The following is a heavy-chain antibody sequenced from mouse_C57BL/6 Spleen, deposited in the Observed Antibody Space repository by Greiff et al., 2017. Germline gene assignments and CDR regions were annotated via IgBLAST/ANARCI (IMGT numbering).Heavy chain of an antibody. CDR2: INPNNGGT. V-gene: IGHV1-22*01. Sequence: EVQLQQSGPELVKPGASVKMSCKASGYTFTDYNMHWVKQSHGKSLEWIGYINPNNGGTSYNQKFKGKATLTVNKSSSTAYMGLRSLTSEDSAVYYCAGDYYYSNYRDYWGQGTTLTVSS. J-gene: IGHJ2*01. D-gene: IGHD2-5*01. CDR3: AGDYYYSNYRDY. CDR1: GYTFTDYN.